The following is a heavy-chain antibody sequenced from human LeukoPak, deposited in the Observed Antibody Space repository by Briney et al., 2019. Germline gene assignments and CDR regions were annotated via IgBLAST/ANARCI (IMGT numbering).Heavy chain of an antibody. CDR3: ARDGRYYYDSSGSIDY. J-gene: IGHJ4*02. Sequence: PGGSLRLSCAASGFTFSSYGMHWVRQAPGKGLEGVAVIWYDGSNKYYADSVKGRFTISRDNSKNMLYLQMNSLRAEDTAVYYCARDGRYYYDSSGSIDYWGQGTLVTVSS. CDR1: GFTFSSYG. CDR2: IWYDGSNK. D-gene: IGHD3-22*01. V-gene: IGHV3-33*01.